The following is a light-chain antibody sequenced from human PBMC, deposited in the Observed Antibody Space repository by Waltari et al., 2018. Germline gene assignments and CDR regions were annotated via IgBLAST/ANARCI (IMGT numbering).Light chain of an antibody. CDR1: RGYSSNV. CDR3: QTGGHGTWV. V-gene: IGLV4-69*01. Sequence: LVLTQSPSASASLGASVKPTCSLSRGYSSNVIAWLQQQPGKGPRYLMKVNSDGSHRKGDDIPDRFSASNSGTEYYLTISSLQSEDEADYYCQTGGHGTWVFGGGTKLTVL. CDR2: VNSDGSH. J-gene: IGLJ3*02.